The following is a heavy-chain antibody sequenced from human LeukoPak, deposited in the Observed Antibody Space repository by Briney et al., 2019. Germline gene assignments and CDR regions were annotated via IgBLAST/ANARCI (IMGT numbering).Heavy chain of an antibody. CDR1: GYTFTVYY. D-gene: IGHD3-10*01. Sequence: ASVKVSCKASGYTFTVYYIHWVRHAPGQGLEWMGWINPNIGGTNYAQKFQGRVTMTRDTSISTAYMELRRLRSEDTAVYYCAREGATMVRGVINWFDPWGQGTLVTVSS. CDR3: AREGATMVRGVINWFDP. CDR2: INPNIGGT. V-gene: IGHV1-2*02. J-gene: IGHJ5*02.